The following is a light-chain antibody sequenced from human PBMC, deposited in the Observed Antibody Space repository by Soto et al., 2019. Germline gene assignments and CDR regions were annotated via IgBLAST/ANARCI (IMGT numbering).Light chain of an antibody. Sequence: DVVMTQTPLSLSVAPGQPASISCKSSQSLLHITGETFLFWYLQKPGQSPQPLIYEVSTRVSVVPDRFSGRGSGTDFTLEISRVETDDVGIYYCMQSTQLPPTFGQGTRL. J-gene: IGKJ5*01. V-gene: IGKV2D-29*02. CDR3: MQSTQLPPT. CDR2: EVS. CDR1: QSLLHITGETF.